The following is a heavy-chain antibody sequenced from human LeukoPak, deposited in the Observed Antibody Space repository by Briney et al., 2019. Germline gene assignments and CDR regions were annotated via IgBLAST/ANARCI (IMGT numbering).Heavy chain of an antibody. D-gene: IGHD1/OR15-1a*01. J-gene: IGHJ3*02. CDR2: SRDKANSYTT. CDR1: GFTFSDHY. V-gene: IGHV3-72*01. CDR3: ARKTKGFHDALDI. Sequence: GGSLRLSCAAAGFTFSDHYMDWVRQAPGKGLEGVGRSRDKANSYTTEYAASVKGRFTISRDDSKNSMYLQMNSLKTEDTAVYYCARKTKGFHDALDIWGQGTTVTVSS.